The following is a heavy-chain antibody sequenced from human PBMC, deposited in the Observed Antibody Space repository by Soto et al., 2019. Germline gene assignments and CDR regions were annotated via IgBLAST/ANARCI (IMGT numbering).Heavy chain of an antibody. D-gene: IGHD2-2*01. Sequence: EVQLVESGGGLVQPGGSLRLSCAASGFTFSSYWMSWVLQAPGKGLEWVANIKQDGSEKYYVDSVKGRFTISRDNAKNSLYLQMNSLRAEDTAVYYCARGPYCSSTSCYPYYYFMDVWGKGTTVTVSS. CDR1: GFTFSSYW. CDR2: IKQDGSEK. CDR3: ARGPYCSSTSCYPYYYFMDV. J-gene: IGHJ6*03. V-gene: IGHV3-7*01.